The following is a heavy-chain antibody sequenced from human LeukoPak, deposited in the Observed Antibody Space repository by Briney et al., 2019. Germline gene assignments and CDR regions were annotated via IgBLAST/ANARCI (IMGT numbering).Heavy chain of an antibody. V-gene: IGHV3-11*01. CDR2: ISSGGSTI. D-gene: IGHD1-26*01. J-gene: IGHJ4*02. CDR1: GFTFSDYY. Sequence: GGSLRLSCAASGFTFSDYYMSWIRQAPGKGLEWVSYISSGGSTIYYADSVKGRFTISRDNAKNSLYLQMNSLRAEDTAVYYCARDRKSGSYRYFDYWGQGTLVTVSS. CDR3: ARDRKSGSYRYFDY.